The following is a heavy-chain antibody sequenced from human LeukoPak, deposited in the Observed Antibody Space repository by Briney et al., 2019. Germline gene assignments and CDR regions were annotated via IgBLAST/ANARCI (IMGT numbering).Heavy chain of an antibody. V-gene: IGHV1-2*02. CDR2: INPNSGGT. D-gene: IGHD1-26*01. Sequence: GASVKVSCKASGYTFTDYYMHWVRQAPGQGLEWMGWINPNSGGTNYAQKFQGRVTMTRDTSISTAYMELSRLLSDDTAVYYCARDRGGSSLLDWGPGTLVTVSS. CDR1: GYTFTDYY. J-gene: IGHJ4*02. CDR3: ARDRGGSSLLD.